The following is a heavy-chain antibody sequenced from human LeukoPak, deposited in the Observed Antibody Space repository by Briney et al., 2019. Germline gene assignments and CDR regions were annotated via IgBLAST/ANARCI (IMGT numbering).Heavy chain of an antibody. CDR3: ARGLSGYPDDY. CDR1: GYTFTGYY. CDR2: INPNSGNT. Sequence: ASVKVSCKASGYTFTGYYMHWVRQAPGQGLEWMGWINPNSGNTGYAQKFQGRVTMTRNTSISTAYMELSSLRSEDTAVYYCARGLSGYPDDYWGQGTLVTVSS. D-gene: IGHD3-22*01. V-gene: IGHV1-8*02. J-gene: IGHJ4*02.